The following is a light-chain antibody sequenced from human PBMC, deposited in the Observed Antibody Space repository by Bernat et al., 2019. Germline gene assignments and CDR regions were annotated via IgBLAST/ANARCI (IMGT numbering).Light chain of an antibody. Sequence: DIQMTQSPSTLSAFVGDRVTITCRATHSIGRRVSWYQQKAGKAPYLLIYKASSLESGVPSRFRGSGSGTEFTLTISSLQPDDSATYFCQQDNGYPYTFGQGTKLEIK. V-gene: IGKV1-5*03. CDR3: QQDNGYPYT. CDR2: KAS. CDR1: HSIGRR. J-gene: IGKJ2*01.